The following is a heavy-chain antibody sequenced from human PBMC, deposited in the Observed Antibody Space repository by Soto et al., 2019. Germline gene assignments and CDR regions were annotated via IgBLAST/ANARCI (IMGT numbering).Heavy chain of an antibody. J-gene: IGHJ4*01. CDR1: GGSISSRDSY. CDR2: FHYSGST. CDR3: ARGFGRSHFDY. Sequence: SETLSLTCTVSGGSISSRDSYWGWIRQPPGKGLEWIGSFHYSGSTYYNPSLKSRVTISVDTSKNQLSLRVTSVTAADTAVYYCARGFGRSHFDYWG. D-gene: IGHD3-16*01. V-gene: IGHV4-39*01.